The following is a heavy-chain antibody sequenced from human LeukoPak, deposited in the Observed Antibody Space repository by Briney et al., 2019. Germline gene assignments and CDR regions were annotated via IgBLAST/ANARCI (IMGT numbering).Heavy chain of an antibody. CDR2: ITSSGFST. CDR1: GITFSLHA. V-gene: IGHV3-23*01. J-gene: IGHJ1*01. D-gene: IGHD6-6*01. Sequence: GGSLRLSCTTSGITFSLHAINWVRQAPGKGLEWVSGITSSGFSTFYGDSVTGRFTISRDNSKDTVYLQMNNLRAEDTARYYCAASRSGRHQADLQHWGQGTLLIVSS. CDR3: AASRSGRHQADLQH.